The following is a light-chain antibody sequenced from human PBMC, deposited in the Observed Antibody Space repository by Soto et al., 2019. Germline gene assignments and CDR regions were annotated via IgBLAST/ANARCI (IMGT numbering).Light chain of an antibody. V-gene: IGKV3-15*01. Sequence: VSQSPATLSVSTGERVTLSCRASQSVSSSLAWYQQRPGQAPRLLIYDTSTRAAGIAARFSGSGSGTEFTLTISSLQAEDSAVYYCQQYVHWPPGAFGQGTKVAIK. CDR3: QQYVHWPPGA. CDR2: DTS. CDR1: QSVSSS. J-gene: IGKJ1*01.